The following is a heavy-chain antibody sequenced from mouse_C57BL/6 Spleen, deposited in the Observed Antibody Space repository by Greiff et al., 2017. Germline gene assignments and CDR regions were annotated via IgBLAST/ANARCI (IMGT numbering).Heavy chain of an antibody. V-gene: IGHV1-19*01. J-gene: IGHJ1*03. D-gene: IGHD1-1*01. CDR2: INPYNGGT. CDR1: GYTFTDYY. Sequence: EVQLKQSGPVLVKPGASVKMSCKASGYTFTDYYMNWVKQSHGKSLEWIGVINPYNGGTSYNQKFKGKATLTVDKSSSTAYMALNSLTSEYSAVYYCARSTVVARYFDVWGTGTTVTVSS. CDR3: ARSTVVARYFDV.